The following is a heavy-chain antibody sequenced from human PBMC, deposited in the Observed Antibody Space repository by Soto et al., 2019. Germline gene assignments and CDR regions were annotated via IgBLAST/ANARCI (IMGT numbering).Heavy chain of an antibody. D-gene: IGHD4-17*01. J-gene: IGHJ3*02. V-gene: IGHV5-51*01. CDR1: GYSFTSYW. CDR3: ARESERDYDSFDI. CDR2: IYPGDSDT. Sequence: PGESLKISCQGSGYSFTSYWIGWVRQMPGKGLEWMGIIYPGDSDTRYSPSFQGQVTISADKSISTAYLQWSSLKASDTAMYYCARESERDYDSFDIWGQGTMVTVSS.